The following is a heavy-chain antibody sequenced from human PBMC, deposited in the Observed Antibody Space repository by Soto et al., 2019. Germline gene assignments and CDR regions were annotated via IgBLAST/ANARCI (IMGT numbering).Heavy chain of an antibody. CDR3: ARGYSSGWYFWFDP. CDR1: VASVSSGSYY. Sequence: QVQLQESGPGLVKPSETLSLTCTVSVASVSSGSYYWSWIRQPPGKGLEWIGYYHSESTNHNCSLKRRVTISIDTSKNQHSLKLSSVTAADTAVYYCARGYSSGWYFWFDPWGQGTRVTVSS. CDR2: YHSEST. V-gene: IGHV4-61*01. J-gene: IGHJ5*02. D-gene: IGHD6-19*01.